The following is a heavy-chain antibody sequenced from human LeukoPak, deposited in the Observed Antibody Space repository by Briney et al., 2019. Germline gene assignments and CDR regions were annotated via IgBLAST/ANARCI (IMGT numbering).Heavy chain of an antibody. J-gene: IGHJ4*02. CDR3: ARDRGDSSGYYYPTWDY. D-gene: IGHD3-22*01. CDR1: GFTVSSNY. Sequence: GGSLRLSCAASGFTVSSNYMSWVRQAPGKGLEWVSVIYSGGRTYYADSVKGRFTISRDNSRNTLYLQMNSLRAEDTAVYYCARDRGDSSGYYYPTWDYWGQGTLVTVSS. CDR2: IYSGGRT. V-gene: IGHV3-66*01.